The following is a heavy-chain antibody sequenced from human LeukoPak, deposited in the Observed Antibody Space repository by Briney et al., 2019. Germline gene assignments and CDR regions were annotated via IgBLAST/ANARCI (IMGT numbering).Heavy chain of an antibody. CDR2: INPNSGGT. Sequence: ASVKVSCKASGYTFTGYYMHWVRQAPGQGLEWMGWINPNSGGTNYAQKFQGRVTMTRDTSISTAYMELSRLRSDDTVVYYCARDNDDSSGWLEYYFDYWGQGTLVTVSS. CDR1: GYTFTGYY. D-gene: IGHD3-22*01. CDR3: ARDNDDSSGWLEYYFDY. V-gene: IGHV1-2*02. J-gene: IGHJ4*02.